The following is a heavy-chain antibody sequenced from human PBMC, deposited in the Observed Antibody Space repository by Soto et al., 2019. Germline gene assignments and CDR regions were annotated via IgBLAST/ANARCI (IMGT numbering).Heavy chain of an antibody. CDR2: ISWNSGSI. V-gene: IGHV3-9*01. CDR1: GFTFDDYA. Sequence: EVQLVESGGGLVKPGRSLRLSCAASGFTFDDYAMHWVRQAPGKGLEWVSGISWNSGSIGYADSVKGLFTISRDNAKNYLYLQVNSLSADDTALYYGAKDGFPCRSGGYFDHWGQGTLVNGSS. D-gene: IGHD6-19*01. J-gene: IGHJ4*02. CDR3: AKDGFPCRSGGYFDH.